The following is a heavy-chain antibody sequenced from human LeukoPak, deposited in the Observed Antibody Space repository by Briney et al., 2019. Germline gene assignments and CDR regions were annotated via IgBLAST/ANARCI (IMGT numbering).Heavy chain of an antibody. J-gene: IGHJ3*02. V-gene: IGHV3-21*01. CDR3: ARGSRDDSSGYWNADAFDI. CDR2: ISSSSSYI. CDR1: GFTFSRND. Sequence: GGSLRLSCAASGFTFSRNDMNWVRQAPGKGLEWVSSISSSSSYIYYADSVKGRFTISRDNAKNSLYLQMNSLRAEDTAVYYCARGSRDDSSGYWNADAFDIWGQGTMVTVSS. D-gene: IGHD3-22*01.